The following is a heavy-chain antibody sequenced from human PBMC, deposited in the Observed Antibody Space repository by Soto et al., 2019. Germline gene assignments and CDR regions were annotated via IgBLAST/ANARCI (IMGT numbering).Heavy chain of an antibody. CDR3: ARGLGLGDC. D-gene: IGHD3-9*01. J-gene: IGHJ4*02. CDR1: GVSFSGSQYY. V-gene: IGHV4-30-4*02. CDR2: ISYSGST. Sequence: SETLSLTCTVSGVSFSGSQYYWSWIRQPPGKGLEWIGYISYSGSTFYNPSLESRLTVTRDTSTATVYMDLSALTSDDTAMYYCARGLGLGDCWGQGTLVTVSS.